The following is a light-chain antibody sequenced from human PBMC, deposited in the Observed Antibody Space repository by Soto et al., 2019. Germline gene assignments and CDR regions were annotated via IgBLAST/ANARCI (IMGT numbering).Light chain of an antibody. CDR3: QQYYSYSP. V-gene: IGKV1-5*03. CDR1: QSINNL. J-gene: IGKJ4*02. CDR2: KAS. Sequence: DLQMTQSPSTLSASVGDRVTITCRASQSINNLLAWYQQKPGKAPKLLIYKASSLESGVPSRFSGNGSGTEFTLTISSLQPDDFATYYCQQYYSYSPFGGGTKVEIK.